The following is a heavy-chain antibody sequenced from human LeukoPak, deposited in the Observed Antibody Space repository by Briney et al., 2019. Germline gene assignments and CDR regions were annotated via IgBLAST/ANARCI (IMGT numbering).Heavy chain of an antibody. CDR2: INPNSGST. D-gene: IGHD2-15*01. CDR1: GCTFTGYY. V-gene: IGHV1-2*02. J-gene: IGHJ4*02. CDR3: ASDGMVVGKADY. Sequence: AAVKVSCKASGCTFTGYYMHWVRQAPGQGVEGMGWINPNSGSTNYAQKFQGRITMTRDTSNSTAYMELGRLRSEDTAVYYCASDGMVVGKADYWGQGTLVTVSS.